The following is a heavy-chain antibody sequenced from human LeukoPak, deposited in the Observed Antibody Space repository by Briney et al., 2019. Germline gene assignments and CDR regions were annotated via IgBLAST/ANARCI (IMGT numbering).Heavy chain of an antibody. Sequence: GGSLRLSCAASGFTFSSYWMHWVRQAPGKGLVCVSRINSDGSSTSYADSVKGRFTISRDNAKNTLYLQMNSLRAEDTAVYYCARNYDSSGYYLYYFDYWGQGTLVTVSS. CDR2: INSDGSST. J-gene: IGHJ4*02. D-gene: IGHD3-22*01. V-gene: IGHV3-74*01. CDR1: GFTFSSYW. CDR3: ARNYDSSGYYLYYFDY.